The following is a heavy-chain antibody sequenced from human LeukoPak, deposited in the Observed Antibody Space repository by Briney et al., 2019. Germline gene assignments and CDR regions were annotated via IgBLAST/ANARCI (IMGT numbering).Heavy chain of an antibody. V-gene: IGHV3-21*01. CDR1: GFTFSSYS. Sequence: GGSLRLSCAASGFTFSSYSMNWVRQAPGKGLEWVSSISSSSSYIYYADSVKGRFTISRDNAKNSLYLQMNSLRAADTSVYYCARADMILTGNDFDYCGQGTLVTVSS. D-gene: IGHD3-9*01. CDR3: ARADMILTGNDFDY. CDR2: ISSSSSYI. J-gene: IGHJ4*02.